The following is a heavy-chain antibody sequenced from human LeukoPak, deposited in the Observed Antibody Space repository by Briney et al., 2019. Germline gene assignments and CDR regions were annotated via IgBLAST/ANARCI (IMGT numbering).Heavy chain of an antibody. Sequence: PGGSLRLSCAASGFTFSSYSMNWVRQAPGKGLEWVSSISSSSSYIYYADSVKGRFTISRDNAKNSLYLQMNSLRAEDTAVYYCARDPGNSSGYFFDYWGQGTLVTVSS. CDR1: GFTFSSYS. CDR2: ISSSSSYI. CDR3: ARDPGNSSGYFFDY. J-gene: IGHJ4*02. D-gene: IGHD3-22*01. V-gene: IGHV3-21*01.